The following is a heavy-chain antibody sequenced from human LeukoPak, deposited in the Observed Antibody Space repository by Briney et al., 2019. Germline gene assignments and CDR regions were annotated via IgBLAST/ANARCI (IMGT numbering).Heavy chain of an antibody. D-gene: IGHD1-26*01. Sequence: SETLSLTCTVSGGSISNGVYYWSCIRQHPGKGLEWIGYIYYSGRTYYNPSLKSQVTISVDTSKNQFSLKLSSVTAADTAVYYCARDVGDWSYFDYWGQGTLVTVSS. CDR2: IYYSGRT. J-gene: IGHJ4*02. CDR3: ARDVGDWSYFDY. V-gene: IGHV4-31*01. CDR1: GGSISNGVYY.